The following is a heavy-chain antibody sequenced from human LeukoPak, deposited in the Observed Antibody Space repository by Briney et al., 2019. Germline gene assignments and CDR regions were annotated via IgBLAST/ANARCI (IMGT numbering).Heavy chain of an antibody. D-gene: IGHD1-26*01. CDR3: AKALVGATTYFDY. J-gene: IGHJ4*02. CDR2: ISGSGGST. CDR1: GFTFSSYS. Sequence: GGSLRLSCAASGFTFSSYSMNWVRQAPGKGLEWVSAISGSGGSTYYADSVKGRFTISRDNSKNTLYLQMNSLRAEDTAVYYCAKALVGATTYFDYWGQGTLVTVSS. V-gene: IGHV3-23*01.